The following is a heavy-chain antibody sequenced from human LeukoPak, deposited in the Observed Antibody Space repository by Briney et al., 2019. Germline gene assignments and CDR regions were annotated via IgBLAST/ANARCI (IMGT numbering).Heavy chain of an antibody. CDR2: ISSSGSTI. Sequence: GGSLRLSCAASGFTFSSYEMNWVRQAPGMGLEWVSYISSSGSTIYYADSVKGRFTISRDNAKNSLYLQMNSLRAEDTAVYYCARALTYYYDSSGYYLFDYWGQGTLVTVSS. D-gene: IGHD3-22*01. CDR1: GFTFSSYE. J-gene: IGHJ4*02. V-gene: IGHV3-48*03. CDR3: ARALTYYYDSSGYYLFDY.